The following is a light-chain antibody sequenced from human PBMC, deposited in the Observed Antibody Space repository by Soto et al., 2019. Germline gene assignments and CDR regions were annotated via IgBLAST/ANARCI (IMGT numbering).Light chain of an antibody. Sequence: DYQVTQSPSTLSASVGDIVTITCRASQNIYTWLAWYQQKPGIAPKLLIHKASTLESGVPSRFSGSGFGTEFTLTISGLQPEDSATYYCQQYERYSTFGQGTKVDIK. J-gene: IGKJ1*01. CDR1: QNIYTW. CDR2: KAS. V-gene: IGKV1-5*03. CDR3: QQYERYST.